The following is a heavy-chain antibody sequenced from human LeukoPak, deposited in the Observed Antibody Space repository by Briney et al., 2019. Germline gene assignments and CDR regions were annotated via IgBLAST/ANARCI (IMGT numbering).Heavy chain of an antibody. Sequence: AESLRLSCAASGFPFSSYWMTWVRHAQGKGLQWVASIKQDASDSRHVDSVKGRFTISRDNAKNSLFLQANNLRPGDTAVYYCAKNIAAHGRVDYQLYGMDEWGQGTTVTVSS. CDR2: IKQDASDS. CDR3: AKNIAAHGRVDYQLYGMDE. J-gene: IGHJ6*02. V-gene: IGHV3-7*01. D-gene: IGHD6-25*01. CDR1: GFPFSSYW.